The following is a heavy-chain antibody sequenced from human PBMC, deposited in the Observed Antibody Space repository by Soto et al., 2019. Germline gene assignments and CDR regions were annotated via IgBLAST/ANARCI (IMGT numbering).Heavy chain of an antibody. CDR2: INHIGES. CDR1: GGSLTDYW. V-gene: IGHV4-34*04. J-gene: IGHJ4*02. Sequence: QVHLQQWGTGLLKPSETLSLTCAVYGGSLTDYWWTWIRQTPGKGLEWIGEINHIGESNHNPSLKSRSTISLDTSQNQFSLTLTSVTVADTAVYYCARDFGAGAQFDHWGQGSLVTVSS. D-gene: IGHD3-10*01. CDR3: ARDFGAGAQFDH.